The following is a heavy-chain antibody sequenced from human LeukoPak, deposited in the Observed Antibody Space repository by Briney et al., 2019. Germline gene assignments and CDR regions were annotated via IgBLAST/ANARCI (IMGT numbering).Heavy chain of an antibody. CDR1: GGSISSNYY. J-gene: IGHJ5*02. CDR2: IYNSGIT. D-gene: IGHD1-14*01. V-gene: IGHV4-4*07. Sequence: SETLSLTCTVSGGSISSNYYWSWIRQPAGKGLEYIGRIYNSGITNYNPSLKSRVTISVDTSKNQFSLKLSSVTAADTAVYYCAGLIRPGWFDPWGQGTLVTVSS. CDR3: AGLIRPGWFDP.